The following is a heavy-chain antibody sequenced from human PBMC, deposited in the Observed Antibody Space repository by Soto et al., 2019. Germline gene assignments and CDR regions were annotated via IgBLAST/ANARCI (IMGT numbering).Heavy chain of an antibody. CDR2: IIPIIGIA. V-gene: IGHV1-69*02. D-gene: IGHD5-12*01. CDR3: ARGLEMAPFAFDI. Sequence: QVQLVQSGAEVKKPGSSVKVSCKASGGTFSSYTISWVRQAPGQGLEWMGRIIPIIGIANYAQKFQGRVTITADKSTSTAYMELSSLRSEDTAVYYCARGLEMAPFAFDIWGQGTMVTVSS. J-gene: IGHJ3*02. CDR1: GGTFSSYT.